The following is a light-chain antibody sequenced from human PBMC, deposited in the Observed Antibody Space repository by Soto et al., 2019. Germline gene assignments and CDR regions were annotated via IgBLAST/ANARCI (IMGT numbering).Light chain of an antibody. Sequence: EIVLTQSPGTLSLSPGERATLSCRASQSIRSNYLAWYQEKPGQAPRLLIYGASNRATGTPDRFSGTVSGTDFTLTISRLEPEDVAVYYCQQYGSSPPTFGQGTKLEIK. CDR2: GAS. J-gene: IGKJ1*01. V-gene: IGKV3-20*01. CDR3: QQYGSSPPT. CDR1: QSIRSNY.